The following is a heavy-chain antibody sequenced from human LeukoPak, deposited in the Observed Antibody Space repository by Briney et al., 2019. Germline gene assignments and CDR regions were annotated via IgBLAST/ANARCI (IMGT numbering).Heavy chain of an antibody. V-gene: IGHV3-7*01. CDR3: ASYNYYDSSGQIDY. J-gene: IGHJ4*02. D-gene: IGHD3-22*01. CDR1: GFTFSSYW. CDR2: IKQDGSEK. Sequence: GGSLRLSCAASGFTFSSYWMSWVRQAPGKVLEWVANIKQDGSEKYYVDSVKGRFTISRDNAKNSLYLQMNSLRAEDTAVYYCASYNYYDSSGQIDYWGQGPLVTVSS.